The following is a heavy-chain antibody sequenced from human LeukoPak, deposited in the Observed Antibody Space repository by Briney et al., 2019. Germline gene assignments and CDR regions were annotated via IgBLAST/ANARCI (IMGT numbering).Heavy chain of an antibody. D-gene: IGHD2-15*01. V-gene: IGHV4-61*01. Sequence: AETLSLTCTLSARSVGSGSYYWSWIRQPPGKGLELIGYIYYSGSTNYAPSLKSRVTISVDTSKNQFSLKLSSVTAADRAVYYCARVSLVVTRRYAMDVWGQGITVTVSS. CDR2: IYYSGST. CDR1: ARSVGSGSYY. CDR3: ARVSLVVTRRYAMDV. J-gene: IGHJ6*02.